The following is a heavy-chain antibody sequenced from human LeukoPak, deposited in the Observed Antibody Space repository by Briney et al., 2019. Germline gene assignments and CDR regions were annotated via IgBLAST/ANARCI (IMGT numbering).Heavy chain of an antibody. CDR1: GGSISSGGYY. J-gene: IGHJ3*02. V-gene: IGHV4-31*03. D-gene: IGHD3-16*02. CDR3: ARRMITFGGVIDNDAFDI. Sequence: PSETLSLTCTVSGGSISSGGYYWSWIRQPPGKGLEWIGYIYYSGSTYYNPSLKSRVTISVDTSKNQFSLKLSSVTAADTAVYYCARRMITFGGVIDNDAFDIWGQGTMVTVSS. CDR2: IYYSGST.